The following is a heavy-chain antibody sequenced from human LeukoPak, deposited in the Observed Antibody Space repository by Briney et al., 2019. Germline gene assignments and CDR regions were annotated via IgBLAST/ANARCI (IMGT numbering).Heavy chain of an antibody. J-gene: IGHJ6*02. CDR3: AKDGPLDIVVVPAGGSYYYGMDV. CDR1: GFTFSSYG. CDR2: ISYDGSNK. V-gene: IGHV3-30*18. Sequence: PGGSLRLSCAASGFTFSSYGMHWVRQAPGKGLEWVAVISYDGSNKYYADSVKGRFTISRDNSKNTLYLQMNSLRAEDTAVYYCAKDGPLDIVVVPAGGSYYYGMDVWGQGTTVTVSS. D-gene: IGHD2-2*01.